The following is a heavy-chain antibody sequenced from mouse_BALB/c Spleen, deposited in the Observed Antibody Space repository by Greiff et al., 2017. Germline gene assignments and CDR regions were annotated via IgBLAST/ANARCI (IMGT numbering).Heavy chain of an antibody. CDR3: AGNWDGNYGNNAMDY. CDR1: GFTLTSYG. D-gene: IGHD2-1*01. V-gene: IGHV2-2*02. CDR2: IWSGGST. Sequence: QVQLKQSGPGLVQPSQCLSITCTASGFTLTSYGVHWVRQSPGKGLEWLGVIWSGGSTDYNAAFISRVSISKDNSKSQVFFKMNSLQTNDTAIYYCAGNWDGNYGNNAMDYWGQGTSVTVSS. J-gene: IGHJ4*01.